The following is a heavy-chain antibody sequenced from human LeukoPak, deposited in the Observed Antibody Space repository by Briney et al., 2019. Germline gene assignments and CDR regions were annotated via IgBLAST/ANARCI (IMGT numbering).Heavy chain of an antibody. Sequence: ASVKVSCKVSGYTLTELSMHWVRQAPGKGLEWMGGFDPEDGETIYAQKFQGRVTMTEDTSTDTAYMELSSLRSEDTAVYYCATVSPVDYYYYYYMDVWGKGTTVTVSS. J-gene: IGHJ6*03. V-gene: IGHV1-24*01. CDR1: GYTLTELS. CDR2: FDPEDGET. D-gene: IGHD6-19*01. CDR3: ATVSPVDYYYYYYMDV.